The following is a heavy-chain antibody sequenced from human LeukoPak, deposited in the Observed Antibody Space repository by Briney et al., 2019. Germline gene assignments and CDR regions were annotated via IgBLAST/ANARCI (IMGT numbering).Heavy chain of an antibody. J-gene: IGHJ3*02. CDR2: ISYDGSNK. CDR3: AKGRMTGYSGLNAFDI. Sequence: PGGSLRLSCAASGFTFSSYTMHWVRQAPGKGLEWVAVISYDGSNKYYADSVKGRFTISRDNSKNTLYLQMNSLRAEDTAVYYCAKGRMTGYSGLNAFDIWGQGTMLTVSS. D-gene: IGHD3-9*01. CDR1: GFTFSSYT. V-gene: IGHV3-30-3*01.